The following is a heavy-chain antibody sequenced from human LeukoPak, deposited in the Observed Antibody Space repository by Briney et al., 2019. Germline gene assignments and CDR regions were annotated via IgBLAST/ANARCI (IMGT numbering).Heavy chain of an antibody. CDR3: AKDRGYSHGFDY. D-gene: IGHD5-18*01. J-gene: IGHJ4*02. Sequence: GGSLRLSCAASGFTFSSYAMIWVRQAPGKGLEWVAGISYDGRSKEYVDSVKGRFTISRDNSKNTLYLQMNSLKAEDTAVYYCAKDRGYSHGFDYWGQGTLVTVSS. V-gene: IGHV3-30*18. CDR1: GFTFSSYA. CDR2: ISYDGRSK.